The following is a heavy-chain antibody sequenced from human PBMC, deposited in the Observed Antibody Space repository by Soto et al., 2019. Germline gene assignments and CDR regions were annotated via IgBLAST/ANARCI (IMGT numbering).Heavy chain of an antibody. CDR2: IYHSGST. V-gene: IGHV4-59*01. CDR1: GGSISSYY. D-gene: IGHD2-15*01. CDR3: ARSRGSTRSFDY. J-gene: IGHJ4*02. Sequence: PSETLSLTCTVSGGSISSYYWSWIRQPPGKGLEWIGYIYHSGSTNYNPSLKSRVTISVDTSKNQFSLKLSSVTAADTAVYYCARSRGSTRSFDYWGQGTLVTVSS.